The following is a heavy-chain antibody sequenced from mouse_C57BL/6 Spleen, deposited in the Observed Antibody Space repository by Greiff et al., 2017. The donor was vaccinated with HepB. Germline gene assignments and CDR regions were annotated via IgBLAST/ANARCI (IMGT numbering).Heavy chain of an antibody. J-gene: IGHJ2*01. D-gene: IGHD2-3*01. CDR3: ARRDGYFDY. Sequence: EVKLMESGPELVKPGASVKISCKASGYSFTGYYMNWVKQSPEKSLEWIGEINPSTGGTTYNQKFKAKATLTVDKSSSTAYMQLKSLTSEDSAVYYCARRDGYFDYWGQGTTLTVSS. CDR2: INPSTGGT. V-gene: IGHV1-42*01. CDR1: GYSFTGYY.